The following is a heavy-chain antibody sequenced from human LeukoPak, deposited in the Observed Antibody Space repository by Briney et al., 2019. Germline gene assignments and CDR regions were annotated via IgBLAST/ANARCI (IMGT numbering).Heavy chain of an antibody. D-gene: IGHD2-2*01. Sequence: GGSLRLSCAASGFTFSSYNMNWVRQAPGKGLEWVSYISNSGSAIYYADSVKGRFTISRDNAKNSLYLQMNSLRVEDTAVYYCARGRGAAAHDYWGQGTLVTVS. J-gene: IGHJ4*02. CDR2: ISNSGSAI. V-gene: IGHV3-48*01. CDR1: GFTFSSYN. CDR3: ARGRGAAAHDY.